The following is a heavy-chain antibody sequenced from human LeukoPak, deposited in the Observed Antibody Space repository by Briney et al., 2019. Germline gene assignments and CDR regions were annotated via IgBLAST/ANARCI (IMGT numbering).Heavy chain of an antibody. J-gene: IGHJ4*02. Sequence: ASVKVSCKVSGYTLTELSMHWVRQAPGKGLEWMGGFDPEDGETIYAQKYQGRVTMTEDTSTDTAYMELSSLRSEDTAVYYCATDGGPYGSGTYFDYWGQGTLVTVSS. V-gene: IGHV1-24*01. CDR2: FDPEDGET. D-gene: IGHD3-10*01. CDR3: ATDGGPYGSGTYFDY. CDR1: GYTLTELS.